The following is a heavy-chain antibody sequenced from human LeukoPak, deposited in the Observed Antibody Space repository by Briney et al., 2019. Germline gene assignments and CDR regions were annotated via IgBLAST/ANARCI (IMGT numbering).Heavy chain of an antibody. J-gene: IGHJ3*02. Sequence: SQTLLLICYISAGSVSSNSAGWYWCMQSPSRDLQWLGRTYYRSKRTYDYAVSVKGRISIDQDTSKNQLSLQLNSAAPDATALYYCGSETGDAFHIWGQWTIGDGSS. CDR3: GSETGDAFHI. V-gene: IGHV6-1*01. CDR1: AGSVSSNSAG. CDR2: TYYRSKRTY. D-gene: IGHD3-10*01.